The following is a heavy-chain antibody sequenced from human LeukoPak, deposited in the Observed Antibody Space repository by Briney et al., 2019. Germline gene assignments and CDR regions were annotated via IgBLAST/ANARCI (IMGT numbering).Heavy chain of an antibody. D-gene: IGHD3-22*01. CDR2: ISAYNGNT. J-gene: IGHJ6*02. CDR3: ARDYYDSSGSLDGMDV. CDR1: GYTFTSYG. V-gene: IGHV1-18*01. Sequence: ASVKVSCKASGYTFTSYGISWVRQAPGQGLEWMGWISAYNGNTNYAQKLQGRVTMTTDTSTSTAYMELRNLRSDDTAVYYCARDYYDSSGSLDGMDVWGQGTTVTVSS.